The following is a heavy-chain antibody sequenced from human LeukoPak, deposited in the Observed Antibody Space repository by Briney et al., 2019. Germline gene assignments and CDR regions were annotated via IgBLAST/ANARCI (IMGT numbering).Heavy chain of an antibody. Sequence: ASVKVSCKASGYTFTSYGISWVRQAPGQGLEWMGWISAYNGNTNYAQKLQGRVTMTTDTSTSTAYMELRSLRSDDTAVYYCARDMVRGVFFMSKKANAFDIWGQGTMVTVSS. V-gene: IGHV1-18*01. CDR1: GYTFTSYG. CDR2: ISAYNGNT. D-gene: IGHD3-10*01. J-gene: IGHJ3*02. CDR3: ARDMVRGVFFMSKKANAFDI.